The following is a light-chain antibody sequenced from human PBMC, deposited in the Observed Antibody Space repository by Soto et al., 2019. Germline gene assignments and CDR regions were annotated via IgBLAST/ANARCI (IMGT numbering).Light chain of an antibody. V-gene: IGKV1-9*01. CDR2: AAS. J-gene: IGKJ4*01. CDR1: QDIAIY. Sequence: IQLTQSPSSLSASVGDRVTITCRASQDIAIYLAWYQQKPGEAPKLLIYAASTLYGGVPSRFSGSGPGTDFALTITSLQAEDFETYYCQQLRMYPSTLGGGTKVDIK. CDR3: QQLRMYPST.